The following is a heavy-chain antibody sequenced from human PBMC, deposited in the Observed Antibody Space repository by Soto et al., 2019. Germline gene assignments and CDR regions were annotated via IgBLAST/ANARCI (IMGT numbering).Heavy chain of an antibody. CDR3: ERDNTSGSYWDF. CDR1: GGSISTYY. D-gene: IGHD1-26*01. J-gene: IGHJ4*02. Sequence: SETLSLTCTVSGGSISTYYWSWIRQPPGKGLEWIGYIYHSGGTSYNPSLKSRVTISVDTSKDQFSLKLSSVTAADTAMYYCERDNTSGSYWDFCGQGTLVTVSS. CDR2: IYHSGGT. V-gene: IGHV4-59*01.